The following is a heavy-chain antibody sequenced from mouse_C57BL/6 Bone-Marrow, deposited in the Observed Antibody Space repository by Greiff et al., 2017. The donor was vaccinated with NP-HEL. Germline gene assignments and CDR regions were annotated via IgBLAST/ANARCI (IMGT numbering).Heavy chain of an antibody. CDR3: ARPYYSNYMFAY. CDR1: GFTFSDYY. D-gene: IGHD2-5*01. CDR2: ISNGGGST. J-gene: IGHJ3*01. V-gene: IGHV5-12*01. Sequence: EVNVVESGGGLVQPGGSLKLSCAASGFTFSDYYMYWVRQTPEKRLEWVAYISNGGGSTYYPDTVKGRFTISRDNAKNTLYLQMSRLKSEDTAMYYCARPYYSNYMFAYWGQGTLVTVSA.